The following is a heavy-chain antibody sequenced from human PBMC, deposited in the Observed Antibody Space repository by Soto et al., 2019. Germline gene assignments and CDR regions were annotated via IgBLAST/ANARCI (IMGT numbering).Heavy chain of an antibody. CDR2: INPSGGST. CDR3: AREDGYIYLNY. J-gene: IGHJ4*02. D-gene: IGHD5-12*01. Sequence: QVQLVQSGAEVKKPGASVKISCKASGYTFTSYYMHWVRQAPGQGLEWMGIINPSGGSTSYPQKFQAGVTMTSDTSTSTVYMELSSLRSEDTAVYYCAREDGYIYLNYWGQGTLVTVSS. V-gene: IGHV1-46*01. CDR1: GYTFTSYY.